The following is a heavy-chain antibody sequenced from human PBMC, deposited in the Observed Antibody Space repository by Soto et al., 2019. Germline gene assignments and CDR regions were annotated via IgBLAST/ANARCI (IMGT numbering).Heavy chain of an antibody. J-gene: IGHJ3*02. CDR1: GFTFSDYY. V-gene: IGHV3-11*01. D-gene: IGHD4-17*01. CDR2: ISSSGSTI. CDR3: ARDLVSVTTDWNDAFDI. Sequence: GGSLRLSCAASGFTFSDYYMSWIRQAPGKGLEWVSYISSSGSTIYYADSVKGRFTISRDNAKNSLYLQMNSLRAEDTAVYYCARDLVSVTTDWNDAFDIWGQGTMVTVSS.